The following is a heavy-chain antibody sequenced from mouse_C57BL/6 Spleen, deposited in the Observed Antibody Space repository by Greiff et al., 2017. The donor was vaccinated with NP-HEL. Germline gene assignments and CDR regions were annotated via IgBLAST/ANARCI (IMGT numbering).Heavy chain of an antibody. CDR2: IDPANGNT. V-gene: IGHV14-3*01. J-gene: IGHJ4*01. CDR1: VFNFNNSY. Sequence: QLQQSVSELVTPWSSVKLSCTSSVFNFNNSYMHLVKQRPEPGLEWIGSIDPANGNTKYAPKFQGKATITADTSSNTAYLQLSSLTSEDTAIYYCARSRGYYAMDYWGQGTSVTVSS. CDR3: ARSRGYYAMDY.